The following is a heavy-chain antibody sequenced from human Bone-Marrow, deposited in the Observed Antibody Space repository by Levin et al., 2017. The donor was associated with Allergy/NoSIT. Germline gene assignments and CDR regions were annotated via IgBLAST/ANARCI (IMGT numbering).Heavy chain of an antibody. J-gene: IGHJ6*02. Sequence: GGSLRLSCVGTGFSFSSHSMNWVRQAPGKGLEWISNISPSSGTRDYSDSVKGRFTVSRDNFQKSVSLEMTNVRVDDTAVYYCARALNQLGADYYYYYVMDVWGQGTTVTVSS. CDR2: ISPSSGTR. CDR3: ARALNQLGADYYYYYVMDV. D-gene: IGHD3-10*01. CDR1: GFSFSSHS. V-gene: IGHV3-48*04.